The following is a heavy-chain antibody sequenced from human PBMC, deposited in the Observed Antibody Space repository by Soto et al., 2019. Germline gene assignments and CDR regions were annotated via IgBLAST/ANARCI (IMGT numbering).Heavy chain of an antibody. CDR1: GFTFSTFA. D-gene: IGHD3-3*01. CDR3: ARSSVTIFGVVTGPYYYYGMDV. CDR2: ISNDGSNK. Sequence: GGSLRLSCAASGFTFSTFAMHWVRQAPGKGLEWVAVISNDGSNKYYVDSVKGRFAISRDNSKNTLYLQMTSLRTEDTAVYYCARSSVTIFGVVTGPYYYYGMDVWGQGTTVSVSS. V-gene: IGHV3-30*09. J-gene: IGHJ6*01.